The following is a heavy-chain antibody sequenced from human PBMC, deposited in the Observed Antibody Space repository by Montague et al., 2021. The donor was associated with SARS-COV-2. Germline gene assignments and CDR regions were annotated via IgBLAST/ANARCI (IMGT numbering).Heavy chain of an antibody. Sequence: SETLSLTCTVSGYSIDSGGYFWSWIRQPPGKGLEWIGSIYHSGSTYYNPSLKSRVTISVDTSKNQFSLKLSSVTAADTAVYYSWGGVGVPYYYYGMDVWGQGTTVTVSS. J-gene: IGHJ6*02. V-gene: IGHV4-38-2*02. CDR2: IYHSGST. CDR1: GYSIDSGGYF. D-gene: IGHD1-26*01. CDR3: WGGVGVPYYYYGMDV.